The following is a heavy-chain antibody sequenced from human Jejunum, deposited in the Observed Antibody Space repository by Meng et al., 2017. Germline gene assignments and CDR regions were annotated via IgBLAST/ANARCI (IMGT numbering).Heavy chain of an antibody. J-gene: IGHJ4*02. D-gene: IGHD2-15*01. CDR3: ARRSGGSSNFEY. V-gene: IGHV4-39*07. CDR2: SYYTGST. CDR1: GASISNSDYR. Sequence: GSLRLSCTVSGASISNSDYRWAWIRQPPGKGLEWIGNSYYTGSTYYNPSLKSRVTISLDTSKNQFSLMLTSVTAADTALYYCARRSGGSSNFEYWGRGTRVTVSS.